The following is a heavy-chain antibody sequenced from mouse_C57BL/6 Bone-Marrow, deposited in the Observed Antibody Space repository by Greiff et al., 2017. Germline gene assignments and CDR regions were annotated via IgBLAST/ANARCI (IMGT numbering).Heavy chain of an antibody. Sequence: EVMLVESGGGLVQPGGSMKLSCVASGFTFSNYWMNWVRQSPEKGLEWVAQIRLKSDNYATHYAESVKGRFTISRDDSKSSVYLQMHNLRAEDTGIYYCTDYYGSSFWYFDVWGTGTTVTVSS. CDR3: TDYYGSSFWYFDV. V-gene: IGHV6-3*01. CDR2: IRLKSDNYAT. CDR1: GFTFSNYW. D-gene: IGHD1-1*01. J-gene: IGHJ1*03.